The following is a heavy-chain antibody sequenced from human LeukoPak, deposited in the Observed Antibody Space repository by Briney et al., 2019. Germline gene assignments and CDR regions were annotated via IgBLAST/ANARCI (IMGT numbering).Heavy chain of an antibody. CDR2: IYTSGST. D-gene: IGHD3-22*01. J-gene: IGHJ4*02. CDR1: GGSISSNY. V-gene: IGHV4-4*07. CDR3: ARDYYDSSGYYHPLDY. Sequence: SETLSLTCTVSGGSISSNYWSWIRQPAGKGLEWIGRIYTSGSTNYNPSLKSRVTMSVDTSKNQFPLKLSSVTAADTAVYYCARDYYDSSGYYHPLDYWGQGTLVTVSS.